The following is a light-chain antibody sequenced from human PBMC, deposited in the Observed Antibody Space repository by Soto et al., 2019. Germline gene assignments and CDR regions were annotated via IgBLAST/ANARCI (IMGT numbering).Light chain of an antibody. Sequence: EIVLTQSPCTLSLSPGERATLSCRASQSVSSSYLAWYQQKPGQAPRLLIYGASSRPGGIPDRFSGSGSGTDFTLTIPRLEPEDFAVYYCQQYGSSPYTFGQGTKVDIK. J-gene: IGKJ2*01. V-gene: IGKV3-20*01. CDR3: QQYGSSPYT. CDR2: GAS. CDR1: QSVSSSY.